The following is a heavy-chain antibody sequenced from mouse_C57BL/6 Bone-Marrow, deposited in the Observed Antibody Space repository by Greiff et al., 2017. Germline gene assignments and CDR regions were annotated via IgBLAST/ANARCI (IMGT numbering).Heavy chain of an antibody. Sequence: QVQLQQPGAELVMPGASVKLSCKASGYTFTSYWMHWVKQRPGQGLEWIGEIDPSDSYTNYNQKFKGKSTLTVDKSSSTAYMQLSSLTSEDSAVYYCAREGFIITVPFAYWGQGTLVTVSA. J-gene: IGHJ3*01. V-gene: IGHV1-69*01. D-gene: IGHD1-1*01. CDR1: GYTFTSYW. CDR2: IDPSDSYT. CDR3: AREGFIITVPFAY.